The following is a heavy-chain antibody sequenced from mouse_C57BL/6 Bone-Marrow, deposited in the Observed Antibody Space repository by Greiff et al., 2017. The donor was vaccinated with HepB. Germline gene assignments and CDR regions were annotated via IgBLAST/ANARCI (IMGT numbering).Heavy chain of an antibody. D-gene: IGHD2-3*01. J-gene: IGHJ2*01. Sequence: QVQLQQPGAELVRPGTSVKLSCKASGYTFTSYWMHWVKQRPGQGLEWIGVIDPSDSYTNYNQKFKGKATLTVDTSSSTAYMQLSSLTSEDSAVYYCASRGPYDPIFDYWGQGTTLTVSS. CDR1: GYTFTSYW. V-gene: IGHV1-59*01. CDR3: ASRGPYDPIFDY. CDR2: IDPSDSYT.